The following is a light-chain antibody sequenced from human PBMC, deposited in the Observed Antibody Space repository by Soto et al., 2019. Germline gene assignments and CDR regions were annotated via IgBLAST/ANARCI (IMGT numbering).Light chain of an antibody. Sequence: QSVLTQPASVSGSPGQSITISCTGTSSDVGGYNYVSWYQQNPGKAPKLMIYDVTNRPSGVSNRFSGSKSGNTASLTISGLQADDEADYYCSSYTSSTTWVFGGGTKLTVL. J-gene: IGLJ3*02. CDR1: SSDVGGYNY. CDR2: DVT. CDR3: SSYTSSTTWV. V-gene: IGLV2-14*03.